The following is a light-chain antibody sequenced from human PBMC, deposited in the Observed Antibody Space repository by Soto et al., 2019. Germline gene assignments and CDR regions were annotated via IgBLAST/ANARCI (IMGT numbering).Light chain of an antibody. V-gene: IGKV3-11*01. CDR2: DTS. CDR3: QQRSTWPPGYT. Sequence: ENVLTQSPATLSLSPGERATLSCRASQSVSKYLAWYQHKPGQAPRLLIYDTSNRATDIPARFSGSGSGTDFSLTISSLEPEDFAVYYCQQRSTWPPGYTFGQGTKLEIK. J-gene: IGKJ2*01. CDR1: QSVSKY.